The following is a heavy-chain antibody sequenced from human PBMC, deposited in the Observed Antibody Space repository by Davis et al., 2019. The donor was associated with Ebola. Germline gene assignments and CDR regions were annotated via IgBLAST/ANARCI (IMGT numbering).Heavy chain of an antibody. CDR1: GGSISSYY. CDR2: IYYSGNA. D-gene: IGHD4-17*01. J-gene: IGHJ6*04. V-gene: IGHV4-59*08. Sequence: SETLSLTCTVSGGSISSYYWSWIRQPPGKGLEWIGYIYYSGNAYYSPSLKSRVTISLDTSKNQFSLKLSSVTAADTAVYFCARGRPSTVTTDYYAMDVWGKGTTVTVSS. CDR3: ARGRPSTVTTDYYAMDV.